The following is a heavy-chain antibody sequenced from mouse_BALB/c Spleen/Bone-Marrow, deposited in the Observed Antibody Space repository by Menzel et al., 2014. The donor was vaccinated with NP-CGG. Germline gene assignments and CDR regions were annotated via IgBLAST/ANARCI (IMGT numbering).Heavy chain of an antibody. CDR1: GYTFTDYY. V-gene: IGHV1-77*01. CDR3: ARAASLDY. Sequence: QVHVKQSGAELARPGASVKLSCKASGYTFTDYYVSWVKQRTGQGLEWIGEIYPGSGNTYYNEKFKDKATLTADRSSSTAYMQLSSLTSEDSAVYFCARAASLDYWGQGTSVTVSS. J-gene: IGHJ4*01. CDR2: IYPGSGNT.